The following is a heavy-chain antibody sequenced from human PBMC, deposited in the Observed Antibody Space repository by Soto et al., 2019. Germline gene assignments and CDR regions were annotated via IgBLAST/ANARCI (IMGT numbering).Heavy chain of an antibody. V-gene: IGHV1-24*01. CDR3: ATLDDILTGYYVNFDY. J-gene: IGHJ4*02. D-gene: IGHD3-9*01. Sequence: ASVKVSCKVSGDTLTELSMHWVRQAPGKGLEWMGSFDPEDGITIFAQKFQGRVTMTEDTSADTAYMELSSLRSEDTAVYYCATLDDILTGYYVNFDYWGQGTLVTVSS. CDR2: FDPEDGIT. CDR1: GDTLTELS.